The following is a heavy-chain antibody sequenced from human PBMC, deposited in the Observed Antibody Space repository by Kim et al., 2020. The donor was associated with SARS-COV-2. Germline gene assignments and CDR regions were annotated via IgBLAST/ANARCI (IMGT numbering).Heavy chain of an antibody. Sequence: GGSLRLSCAASGFTFSSYGMHWVRQAPGKGLEWVAVISYDGSNKYYADSVKGRFTISRDNSKNTLYLQMNSLRAEDTAVYYCAKDPILYSGYDLYYFDYWGQGTLVTVSS. CDR2: ISYDGSNK. J-gene: IGHJ4*02. V-gene: IGHV3-30*18. CDR3: AKDPILYSGYDLYYFDY. D-gene: IGHD5-12*01. CDR1: GFTFSSYG.